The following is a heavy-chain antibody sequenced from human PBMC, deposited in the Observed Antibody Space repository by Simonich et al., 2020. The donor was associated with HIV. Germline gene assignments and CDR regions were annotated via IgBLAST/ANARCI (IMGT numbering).Heavy chain of an antibody. Sequence: EVQLVEYGGGLVQPGGSLRLSCAASGFTLSSYWVRWVRQAPGRGVECVDNKKQDGSDKDSVDSVKGRFTISRDNAKNSLYLTRNSLRAEDTAVYYCARQPYYYDSSGYYDYYYYMDVWGKGTTVTVSS. V-gene: IGHV3-7*01. CDR3: ARQPYYYDSSGYYDYYYYMDV. CDR2: KKQDGSDK. CDR1: GFTLSSYW. D-gene: IGHD3-22*01. J-gene: IGHJ6*03.